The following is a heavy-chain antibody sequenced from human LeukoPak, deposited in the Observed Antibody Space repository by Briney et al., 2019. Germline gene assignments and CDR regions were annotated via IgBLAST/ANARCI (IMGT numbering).Heavy chain of an antibody. CDR1: GGSMKSYY. V-gene: IGHV4-4*07. CDR3: ASGHNSGWGYFDY. J-gene: IGHJ4*02. CDR2: IYTSGTT. Sequence: PSETLSLTCTVSGGSMKSYYWSWTRQPAGRGLEWIGSIYTSGTTYYNPSLKSRVTMSVDTSKNQFSLKLSSVTAADTAVYYCASGHNSGWGYFDYWGQGSLVTVSS. D-gene: IGHD6-19*01.